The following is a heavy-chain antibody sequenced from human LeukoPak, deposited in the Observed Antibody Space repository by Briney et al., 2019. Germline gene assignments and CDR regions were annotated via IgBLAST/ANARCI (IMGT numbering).Heavy chain of an antibody. CDR2: IRSKAYGGTT. CDR1: GFTFGDYA. V-gene: IGHV3-49*04. J-gene: IGHJ4*02. D-gene: IGHD5-24*01. CDR3: TREDLAEMAAAIW. Sequence: PGGSLRLSCTASGFTFGDYAMSWVRQAPGKGLEWVGFIRSKAYGGTTEYAASVRGRSTISRDDSKSIAYLQMNSLKTEDTAVYYCTREDLAEMAAAIWGGQGTLVTVSS.